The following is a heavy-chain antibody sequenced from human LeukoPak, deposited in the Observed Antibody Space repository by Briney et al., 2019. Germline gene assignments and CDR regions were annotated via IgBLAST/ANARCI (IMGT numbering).Heavy chain of an antibody. V-gene: IGHV3-23*01. D-gene: IGHD1-26*01. J-gene: IGHJ5*02. CDR1: GFTFSTYA. Sequence: AGGSLRLSCAASGFTFSTYAMSWVRQAPGKGLEWVSTISGSAGGTYYAASAKGRFTISRDNSPNTLYLQMHSLRAEDPAVYYCAKDAVGDFSDAADHWGQGPLVTLPS. CDR3: AKDAVGDFSDAADH. CDR2: ISGSAGGT.